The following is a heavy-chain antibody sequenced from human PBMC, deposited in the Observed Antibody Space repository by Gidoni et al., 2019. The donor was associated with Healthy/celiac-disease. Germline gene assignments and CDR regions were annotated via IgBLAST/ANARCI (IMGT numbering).Heavy chain of an antibody. J-gene: IGHJ2*01. CDR1: GYSFTSYW. V-gene: IGHV5-51*01. CDR3: SRHRSPPLRLGELSPKPWYFDL. Sequence: EVQLVQSGAAVKTPGESLKISCKGSGYSFTSYWIGWVRQMPGNGLEWMGIIYPGDSDTSYSPAFQGQVTISADTSISTAYLQWSSLKASDTAMYYCSRHRSPPLRLGELSPKPWYFDLWGRGTLVTVSS. D-gene: IGHD3-16*02. CDR2: IYPGDSDT.